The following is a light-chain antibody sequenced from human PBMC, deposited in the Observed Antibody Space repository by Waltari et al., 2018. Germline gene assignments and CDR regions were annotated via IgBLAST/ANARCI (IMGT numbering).Light chain of an antibody. Sequence: LTQSPATLSLSPGDRATLSCRASQSVSTYLAWYQQKPGQAPRLLIFDASNRATGIPARFSGSGSGTDFSLTISSLEPEDFAVYYCQQRRKWRTFGQGTKLEI. J-gene: IGKJ2*01. CDR1: QSVSTY. CDR3: QQRRKWRT. CDR2: DAS. V-gene: IGKV3-11*01.